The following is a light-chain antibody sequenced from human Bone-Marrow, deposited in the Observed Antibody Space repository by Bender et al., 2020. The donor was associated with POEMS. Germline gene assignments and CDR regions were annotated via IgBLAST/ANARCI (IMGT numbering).Light chain of an antibody. CDR3: AAWDAGLSGGV. V-gene: IGLV2-14*02. J-gene: IGLJ3*02. CDR2: S. Sequence: SKRPSGVSNRFTGSKSGNTASLTISGLQAEDEADYYCAAWDAGLSGGVFGGGTKLTFL.